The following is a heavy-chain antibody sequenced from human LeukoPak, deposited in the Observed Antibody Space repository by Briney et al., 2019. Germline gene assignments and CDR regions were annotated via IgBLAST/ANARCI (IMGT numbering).Heavy chain of an antibody. CDR2: INPDGNKK. V-gene: IGHV3-7*01. Sequence: GGSLRLSCAVSGLTFSSSWMDWVRQAPGKGLEWVASINPDGNKKYSADSVKGRFTISRDNAENSLYLQVNSLRVEDTAFYYCARDLAYSRLDYWGQGMLVTVSS. J-gene: IGHJ4*02. CDR1: GLTFSSSW. CDR3: ARDLAYSRLDY. D-gene: IGHD5-18*01.